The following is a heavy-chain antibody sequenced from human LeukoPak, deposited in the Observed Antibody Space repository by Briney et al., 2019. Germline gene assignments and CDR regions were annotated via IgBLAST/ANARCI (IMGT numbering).Heavy chain of an antibody. V-gene: IGHV1-18*01. CDR3: ARDRFPPFGAVAGHFDY. J-gene: IGHJ4*02. CDR1: GYTFTSYG. CDR2: ISAYNGNT. Sequence: ASVKVSCKASGYTFTSYGISWVRQAPGQGLEWMGWISAYNGNTNYAQKLQGRVTMTTDTSTSTAYMELRSLRSDDTAVYYCARDRFPPFGAVAGHFDYWGQGTLVTVSS. D-gene: IGHD6-19*01.